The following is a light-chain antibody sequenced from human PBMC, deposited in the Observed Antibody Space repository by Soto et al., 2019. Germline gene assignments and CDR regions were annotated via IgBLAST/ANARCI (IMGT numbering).Light chain of an antibody. Sequence: QSVLTQPPSAYGTPGQRVTISCSGSSSNIGSNYVYWYQQLPGTAPKLLIYRNNQRPSGVPDRVSGSKSGTSASLAISGLRSEDEADYYCAAWDDSRSGVFGGGTKLTVL. V-gene: IGLV1-47*01. CDR1: SSNIGSNY. CDR2: RNN. J-gene: IGLJ2*01. CDR3: AAWDDSRSGV.